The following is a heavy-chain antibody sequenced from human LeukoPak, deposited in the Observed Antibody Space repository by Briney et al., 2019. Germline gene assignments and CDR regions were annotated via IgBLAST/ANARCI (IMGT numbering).Heavy chain of an antibody. J-gene: IGHJ6*03. V-gene: IGHV3-23*01. D-gene: IGHD1-1*01. CDR1: GFTFRSYA. Sequence: PGGSLRLSCAASGFTFRSYAMSWVRQAPGKGLEWVSGISGSGGSTYHADSVKGRFTLSRDNSKNTLYLQMISLRDEDTAVYYCAKDGPEGGTLIDRGYYYYMDVWGKGTTVTVSS. CDR2: ISGSGGST. CDR3: AKDGPEGGTLIDRGYYYYMDV.